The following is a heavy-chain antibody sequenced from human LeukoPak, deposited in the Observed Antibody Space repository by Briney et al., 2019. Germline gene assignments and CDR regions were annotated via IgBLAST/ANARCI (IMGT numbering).Heavy chain of an antibody. V-gene: IGHV3-23*01. CDR1: GFTFSSYW. D-gene: IGHD5-18*01. J-gene: IGHJ4*02. CDR3: AKDRTGSYGY. Sequence: GGSLRLSCAVSGFTFSSYWMSWVRQAPGKGLEWVSAISGSGGSTYYADSVKGRFTISRDNSKNTLYLQMNSLRAEDTAVYYCAKDRTGSYGYWGQGTLVTVSS. CDR2: ISGSGGST.